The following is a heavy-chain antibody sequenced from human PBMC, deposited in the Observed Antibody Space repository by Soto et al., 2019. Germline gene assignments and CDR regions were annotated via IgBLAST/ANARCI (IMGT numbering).Heavy chain of an antibody. V-gene: IGHV1-3*01. CDR2: INAGNGNT. CDR3: AGGRRQYSSGWYPVYYYGMDV. D-gene: IGHD6-19*01. Sequence: GASVKVSCKASGYTFTSYAMHWVRQAPGQRLEWMGWINAGNGNTKYSQKFQGRVTITRDTSASTAYMELSSLRSEDTAVYYCAGGRRQYSSGWYPVYYYGMDVWGQGTTVTVSS. CDR1: GYTFTSYA. J-gene: IGHJ6*02.